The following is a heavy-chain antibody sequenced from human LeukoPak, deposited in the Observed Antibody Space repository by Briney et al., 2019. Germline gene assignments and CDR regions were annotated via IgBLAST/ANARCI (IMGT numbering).Heavy chain of an antibody. D-gene: IGHD5-12*01. J-gene: IGHJ4*02. CDR1: RYTFTSYG. V-gene: IGHV1-18*01. CDR3: ARGSRDVRGYSGYDSDY. Sequence: ASVKVSRKASRYTFTSYGISWVRQAPGQGREWMGWISAYNGNTDYAQKLQGRVTMTTDTSTSTAYMELRSLRSDDTAVYYCARGSRDVRGYSGYDSDYWGQGTLVTVSS. CDR2: ISAYNGNT.